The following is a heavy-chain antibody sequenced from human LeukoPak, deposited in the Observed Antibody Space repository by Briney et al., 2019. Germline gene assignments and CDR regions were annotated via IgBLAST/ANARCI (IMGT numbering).Heavy chain of an antibody. Sequence: GASVKVSCKASGYTFTGYHMHWVRQAPGQGLEWVGWVNPTNGDTNYAQKFQGGVTMSRDTPISTAYMELNSLRSDDTAVYYCARRETNTKWGFDYWGQGTLVTVSS. V-gene: IGHV1-2*02. CDR2: VNPTNGDT. CDR1: GYTFTGYH. J-gene: IGHJ4*02. CDR3: ARRETNTKWGFDY. D-gene: IGHD1-26*01.